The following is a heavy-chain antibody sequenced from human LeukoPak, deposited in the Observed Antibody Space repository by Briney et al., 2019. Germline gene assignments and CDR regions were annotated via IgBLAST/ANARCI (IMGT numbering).Heavy chain of an antibody. D-gene: IGHD1-26*01. J-gene: IGHJ5*01. CDR2: IYYRGNT. CDR3: TRDREHGTQDS. V-gene: IGHV4-39*07. Sequence: SETLSLTCTFSGGSFTDYYWGWIRQPPGKGLEWMGSIYYRGNTFYNPALRNRVSISIDTLKRRLSLNRTPVTAADTDVYFCTRDREHGTQDSWGQGTLVTVS. CDR1: GGSFTDYY.